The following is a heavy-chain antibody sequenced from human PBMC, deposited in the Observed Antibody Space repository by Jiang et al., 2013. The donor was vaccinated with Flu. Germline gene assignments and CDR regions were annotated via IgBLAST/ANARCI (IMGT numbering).Heavy chain of an antibody. CDR2: IFSNDEK. CDR3: ARSMITFGGVIDTNWFDP. Sequence: KPTQTLTLTCTVSGFSLSNARMGVSWIRQPPGKALEWLAHIFSNDEKSYSTSLKSRLTISKDTSKSQVVLTMTNMDPVDTATYYCARSMITFGGVIDTNWFDPWGQGTLVTVSS. V-gene: IGHV2-26*01. CDR1: GFSLSNARMG. J-gene: IGHJ5*02. D-gene: IGHD3-16*02.